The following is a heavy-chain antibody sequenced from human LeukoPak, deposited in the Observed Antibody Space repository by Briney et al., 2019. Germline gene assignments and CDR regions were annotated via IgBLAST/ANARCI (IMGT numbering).Heavy chain of an antibody. Sequence: PSQTLSLTCTVSGGSISGYYWNWIRQPPGKGLEWIGYISDTGSTSYSPSLKSRVTISVDTSKNQFSLKLSFVTAADTAMYYCARDGDAYDNAFDVWGQGTMVTVSS. CDR1: GGSISGYY. J-gene: IGHJ3*01. CDR2: ISDTGST. CDR3: ARDGDAYDNAFDV. D-gene: IGHD3-9*01. V-gene: IGHV4-59*13.